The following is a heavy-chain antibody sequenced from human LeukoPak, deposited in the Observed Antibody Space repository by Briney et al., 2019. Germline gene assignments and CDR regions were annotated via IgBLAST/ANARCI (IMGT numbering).Heavy chain of an antibody. CDR2: ISSSSSYI. J-gene: IGHJ6*03. V-gene: IGHV3-21*01. D-gene: IGHD2-2*01. CDR3: ARVRIVVVPAAMAHYMDV. Sequence: GGSLRLSCAASGSTFSSYSMNWVRQAPGKGLEWVSSISSSSSYIYYADSVKGRFTISRDNAKNSLYLQMNSLRAEDTAVYCCARVRIVVVPAAMAHYMDVWGKGTTVTVSS. CDR1: GSTFSSYS.